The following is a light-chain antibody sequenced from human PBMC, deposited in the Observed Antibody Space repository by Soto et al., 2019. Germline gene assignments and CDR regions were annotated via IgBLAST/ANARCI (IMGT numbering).Light chain of an antibody. J-gene: IGKJ3*01. CDR2: GAS. V-gene: IGKV3-20*01. CDR3: QHYGSSTQT. CDR1: QSVSTSY. Sequence: EIVLTQSPGTLSLSPRERATLXXRASQSVSTSYLDWYQQKPGQAPRVXRDGASSRATGSPDTFSGSGSGTDFTLTSSRLEPGDFAVYLCQHYGSSTQTFGPGTNVEI.